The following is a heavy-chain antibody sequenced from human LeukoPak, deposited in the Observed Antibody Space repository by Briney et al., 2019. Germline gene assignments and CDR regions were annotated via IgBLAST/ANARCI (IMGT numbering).Heavy chain of an antibody. V-gene: IGHV3-23*01. CDR1: GFTFSSYA. D-gene: IGHD2-15*01. CDR2: ISGSGGST. CDR3: AKDLFSLWKFSVVVAALDAFDI. J-gene: IGHJ3*02. Sequence: GGSLRLSCAASGFTFSSYAMSWVRQALGKGLEWVSAISGSGGSTYYADSVKGRFTISRDKSKNTLYLQMNSLRAEDTAVYYCAKDLFSLWKFSVVVAALDAFDIWGQGTMVTVSS.